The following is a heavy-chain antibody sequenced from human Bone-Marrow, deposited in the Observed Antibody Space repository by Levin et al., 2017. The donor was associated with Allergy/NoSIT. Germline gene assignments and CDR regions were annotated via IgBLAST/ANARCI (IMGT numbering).Heavy chain of an antibody. CDR2: ISNDSSYK. V-gene: IGHV3-21*01. J-gene: IGHJ6*02. D-gene: IGHD1/OR15-1a*01. CDR3: ARDLLPENWNNHYYGLDV. Sequence: SCTASGFTFSSSSMNWVRLVPGKGLEWVSYISNDSSYKRYSDSVRGRFTVSRDNAKNSLSLHMDSLRAEDTAVYYCARDLLPENWNNHYYGLDVWGLGTTVTVSS. CDR1: GFTFSSSS.